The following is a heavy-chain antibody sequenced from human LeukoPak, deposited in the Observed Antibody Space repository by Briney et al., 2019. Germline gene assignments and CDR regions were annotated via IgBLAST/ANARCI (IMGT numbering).Heavy chain of an antibody. CDR1: GGSFSGYY. V-gene: IGHV4-34*01. D-gene: IGHD3-10*01. Sequence: SETLSLTCAVYGGSFSGYYWSWIRQPPGKGLEWIGEINHSGSTNYNPSLKSRVTISVDTSKNQFSLKLSSVTAADTAVYSCAREGYGSGSHYVKGFDYWGQGNLVTVSS. J-gene: IGHJ4*02. CDR3: AREGYGSGSHYVKGFDY. CDR2: INHSGST.